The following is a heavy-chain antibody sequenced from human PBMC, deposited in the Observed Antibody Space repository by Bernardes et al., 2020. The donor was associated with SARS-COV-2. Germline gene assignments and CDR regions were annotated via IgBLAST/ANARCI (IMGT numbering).Heavy chain of an antibody. CDR2: ISGSSDTP. Sequence: WVRQAPGKGLEWVSPISGSSDTPYYADSVKGRFTISRDNSRNTLYLQMNSLRAEDTAVYYCAKDPGVVVITTGHYFDYWGQGTLVTVSS. D-gene: IGHD3-22*01. J-gene: IGHJ4*02. V-gene: IGHV3-23*01. CDR3: AKDPGVVVITTGHYFDY.